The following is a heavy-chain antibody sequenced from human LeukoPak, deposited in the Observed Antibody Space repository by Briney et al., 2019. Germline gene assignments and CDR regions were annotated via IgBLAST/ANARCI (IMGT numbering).Heavy chain of an antibody. Sequence: GGSLRLSCAASGFTFSSYWMSWVRQAPGKGLEWVANIKQDGSEKYYVDSVKGRFTISKDNAEQSLYLQMDSLRGEDTAVYYCTRDVTSSIYGLDSSGLLDYWGQGTLVTVSS. CDR2: IKQDGSEK. CDR1: GFTFSSYW. D-gene: IGHD3-22*01. CDR3: TRDVTSSIYGLDSSGLLDY. J-gene: IGHJ4*02. V-gene: IGHV3-7*01.